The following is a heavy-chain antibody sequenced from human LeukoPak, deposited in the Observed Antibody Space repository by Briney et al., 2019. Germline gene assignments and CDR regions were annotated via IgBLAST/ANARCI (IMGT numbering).Heavy chain of an antibody. J-gene: IGHJ3*02. CDR1: GFTFSSYA. Sequence: GGSLRLSCAASGFTFSSYAMSWVRQAPGKGLEWVSAISGSGGSTYYADSVKGRFTISRDNSKNTVYLQMNSLRAEDTALYFCARSFTMVRGVIITSDAFNIWGQGTMVTVSS. CDR3: ARSFTMVRGVIITSDAFNI. V-gene: IGHV3-23*01. CDR2: ISGSGGST. D-gene: IGHD3-10*01.